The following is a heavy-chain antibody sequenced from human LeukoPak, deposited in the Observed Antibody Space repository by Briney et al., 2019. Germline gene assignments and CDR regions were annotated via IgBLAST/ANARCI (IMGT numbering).Heavy chain of an antibody. J-gene: IGHJ5*02. Sequence: PSETLSLTCTVSGGSISSYYWSWIRQPPGKGLEWIGYIYYSGSTNYNPSLKSRVTISVDTSKNQFSLKLSSVTAADTAVYYCARSHSNRGSDNWFDPWGQGTLDTVSS. CDR3: ARSHSNRGSDNWFDP. CDR1: GGSISSYY. D-gene: IGHD4-11*01. V-gene: IGHV4-59*01. CDR2: IYYSGST.